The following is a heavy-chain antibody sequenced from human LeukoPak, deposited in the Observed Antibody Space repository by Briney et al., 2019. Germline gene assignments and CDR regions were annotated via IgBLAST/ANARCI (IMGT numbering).Heavy chain of an antibody. Sequence: TGGSPRLSCAASGFTFSSYWMSWVRQAPGKGLEWVANIKKDGSEKYYVDSVKGRFTISRDNAKNSLYLQMNSLRAEDTAVYYCARDRIEYCSGGSCYDAWFDPWGQGTLVTVSS. CDR3: ARDRIEYCSGGSCYDAWFDP. V-gene: IGHV3-7*01. D-gene: IGHD2-15*01. J-gene: IGHJ5*02. CDR2: IKKDGSEK. CDR1: GFTFSSYW.